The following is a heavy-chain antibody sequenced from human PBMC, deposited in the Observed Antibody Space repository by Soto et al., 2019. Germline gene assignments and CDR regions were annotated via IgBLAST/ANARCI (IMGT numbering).Heavy chain of an antibody. V-gene: IGHV3-23*01. CDR3: AKDAPGSGWLSDY. Sequence: GGSLRLSCAASGFTFSIYAMSWVRQAPGKGLEWVSTIGGSGGGASYADIVRGRFTISRDNSQNTLYLQMNSLRAEDTAVYYCAKDAPGSGWLSDYWGQGTLVTVSS. D-gene: IGHD3-22*01. CDR1: GFTFSIYA. J-gene: IGHJ4*02. CDR2: IGGSGGGA.